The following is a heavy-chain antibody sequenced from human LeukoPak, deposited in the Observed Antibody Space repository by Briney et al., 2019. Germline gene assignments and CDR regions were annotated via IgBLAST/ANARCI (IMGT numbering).Heavy chain of an antibody. V-gene: IGHV4-59*01. CDR2: IYYSGST. Sequence: SETLSLTYTVSGGSIGSYYWSWIRQPPGKGLEWIGYIYYSGSTDYNPSLRGRVTISVDTSKNQFSLKLSSVTAADTALYYCARGFNPWYFDLWGRGTLVTVSS. D-gene: IGHD3-3*01. J-gene: IGHJ2*01. CDR1: GGSIGSYY. CDR3: ARGFNPWYFDL.